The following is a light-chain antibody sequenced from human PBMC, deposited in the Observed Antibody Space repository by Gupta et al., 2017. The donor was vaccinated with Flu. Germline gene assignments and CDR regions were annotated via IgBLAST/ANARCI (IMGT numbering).Light chain of an antibody. J-gene: IGKJ1*01. CDR3: QHRDNAPWT. CDR1: QDISSY. V-gene: IGKV1-39*01. CDR2: AAF. Sequence: IQMTQSPSSLSASVGDRVTITCRASQDISSYLNWYQHKPGRAPRLLVFAAFSLKSGVPTRFSGNLSGTDFTLTITSLQADESATYYCQHRDNAPWTFGQGTKVEIK.